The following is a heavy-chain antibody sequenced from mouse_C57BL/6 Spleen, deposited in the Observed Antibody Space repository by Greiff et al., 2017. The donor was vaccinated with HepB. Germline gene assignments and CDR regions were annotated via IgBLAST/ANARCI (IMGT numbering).Heavy chain of an antibody. CDR3: ARNPTVRSYWYFDV. V-gene: IGHV2-9-1*01. Sequence: QVQLKESGPGLVAPSQCLSITCTVSGFSFTSYAISWVRQPPGKGLEWLGVIWTGGGTNYNSALKSRLSISKDNSKSQVFLKMNSLQTDDTARYYCARNPTVRSYWYFDVWGTGTTVTVSS. D-gene: IGHD1-1*01. CDR1: GFSFTSYA. J-gene: IGHJ1*03. CDR2: IWTGGGT.